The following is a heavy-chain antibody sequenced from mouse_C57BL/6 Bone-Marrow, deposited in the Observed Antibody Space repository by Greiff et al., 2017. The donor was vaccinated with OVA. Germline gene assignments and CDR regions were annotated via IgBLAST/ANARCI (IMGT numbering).Heavy chain of an antibody. J-gene: IGHJ4*01. CDR1: GFTFSDFY. CDR2: SRNKANDYTT. D-gene: IGHD3-1*01. CDR3: ARDGGYGYAMDY. V-gene: IGHV7-1*01. Sequence: EVQVVESGGGLVQSGRSLRLSCATSGFTFSDFYMEWVRQAPGKGLEWIAASRNKANDYTTEYSASVKGRFIVSRDTSQSILYLQMNALRAEDTAIYYCARDGGYGYAMDYWGQGTSVTVSS.